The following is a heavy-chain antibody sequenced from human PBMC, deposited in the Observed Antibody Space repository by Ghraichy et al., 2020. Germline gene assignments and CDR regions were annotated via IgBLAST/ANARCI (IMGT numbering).Heavy chain of an antibody. CDR3: AKDGLMGEGHYFDH. CDR2: IRYDGSEK. V-gene: IGHV3-30*02. Sequence: GGSLRLSCAASGFSFATYAMNWVRQAPGKGLEWVAFIRYDGSEKHYADSVKGRFTISRDNSENTVYMQMNSLKTEDTAVYYCAKDGLMGEGHYFDHWGLGTLVSVSS. J-gene: IGHJ4*02. D-gene: IGHD2-8*01. CDR1: GFSFATYA.